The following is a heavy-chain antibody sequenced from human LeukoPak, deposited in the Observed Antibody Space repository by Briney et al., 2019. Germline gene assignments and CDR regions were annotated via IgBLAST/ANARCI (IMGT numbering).Heavy chain of an antibody. CDR1: GFTFSSYW. D-gene: IGHD6-19*01. CDR2: INNDGSTT. CDR3: ARTYSSFDY. V-gene: IGHV3-74*01. J-gene: IGHJ4*02. Sequence: GGSLRLSCAVSGFTFSSYWMHWVRQAPGKGLVWVSRINNDGSTTAYADSVKGRFTISRDNTKNTLYLQMNSLRAEDTAAYYCARTYSSFDYWGQGTLVTVSS.